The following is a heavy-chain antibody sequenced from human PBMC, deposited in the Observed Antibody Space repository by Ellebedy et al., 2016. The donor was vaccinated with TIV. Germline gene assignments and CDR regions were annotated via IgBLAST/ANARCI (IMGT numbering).Heavy chain of an antibody. V-gene: IGHV1-69*13. J-gene: IGHJ4*02. D-gene: IGHD5-12*01. CDR2: IIPIFGTA. CDR1: GGSFSSYA. Sequence: AASVKVSCKASGGSFSSYAINWARQAPGQGLEWMGGIIPIFGTANYAQKFQGRVTITADESTSTAYMELSSLRSEDTAVYYCARSSPRGYSGYDASPIDYWGQGTLVTVSS. CDR3: ARSSPRGYSGYDASPIDY.